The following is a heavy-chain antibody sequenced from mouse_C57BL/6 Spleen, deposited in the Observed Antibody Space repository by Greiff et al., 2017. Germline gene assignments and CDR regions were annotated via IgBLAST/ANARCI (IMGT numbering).Heavy chain of an antibody. Sequence: EVKLEESGEGLVKPGGSLKLSCAASGFTFSSYAMSWVRQTPEKRLEWVAYISSGGDYIYYADTVKGRFTISRDNARNTLYLQMSSLKSEDTAMYYCTRGGSYGSSYSSYYWGQGTTLTVSS. D-gene: IGHD1-1*01. J-gene: IGHJ2*01. V-gene: IGHV5-9-1*02. CDR2: ISSGGDYI. CDR1: GFTFSSYA. CDR3: TRGGSYGSSYSSYY.